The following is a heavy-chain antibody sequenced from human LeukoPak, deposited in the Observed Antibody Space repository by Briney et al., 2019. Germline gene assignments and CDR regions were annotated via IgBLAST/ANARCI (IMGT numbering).Heavy chain of an antibody. CDR1: GGSISSSNW. J-gene: IGHJ5*02. CDR2: IYPDGGS. V-gene: IGHV4-4*02. D-gene: IGHD3-22*01. Sequence: SETLSLTCAVSGGSISSSNWWSWVRQPPGKGLEWIGYIYPDGGSYYNPSLKSRVTISIDMSNNQFSLKLISVTAADTAVYYCARVGSSGSGPFDPWGQGAQVTVSS. CDR3: ARVGSSGSGPFDP.